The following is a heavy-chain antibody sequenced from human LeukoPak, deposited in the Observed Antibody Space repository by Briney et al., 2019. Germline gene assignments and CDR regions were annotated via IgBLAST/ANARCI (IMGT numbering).Heavy chain of an antibody. CDR3: ARVGWIQSGSTPSDV. J-gene: IGHJ6*02. V-gene: IGHV4-59*01. CDR1: GDSISGCY. Sequence: SETLSLTCTVSGDSISGCYWKGFRRPPGGGGVWSGYIYYSGRTNYNPSLNRRVTVSVDTSKNQLSLRLTSVTAADTAVYYCARVGWIQSGSTPSDVWGQGTTVTVSS. D-gene: IGHD5-18*01. CDR2: IYYSGRT.